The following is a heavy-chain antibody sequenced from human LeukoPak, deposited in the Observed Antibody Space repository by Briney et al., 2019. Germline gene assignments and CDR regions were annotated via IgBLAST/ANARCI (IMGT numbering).Heavy chain of an antibody. CDR2: MNPNSGNT. Sequence: ASVKVSCKASGYTFTSYDINWVRQATGQGLEWMGWMNPNSGNTGYAQKFQGRVTITRNTSISTAYMELSSLRSEDTAVYYCAREKSNYDSSGYRPFDYWGQGTLVTVSS. J-gene: IGHJ4*02. CDR1: GYTFTSYD. CDR3: AREKSNYDSSGYRPFDY. D-gene: IGHD3-22*01. V-gene: IGHV1-8*03.